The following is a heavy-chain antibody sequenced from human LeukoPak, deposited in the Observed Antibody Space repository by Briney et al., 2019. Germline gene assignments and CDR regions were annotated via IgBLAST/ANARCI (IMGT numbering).Heavy chain of an antibody. CDR1: SDSISSYY. CDR2: IHYSGST. CDR3: ASIAVTGRAVDY. V-gene: IGHV4-59*01. J-gene: IGHJ4*02. D-gene: IGHD6-19*01. Sequence: SETLSLTCNVSSDSISSYYWSWIRQPPGKGLEWIGYIHYSGSTSYNPSLKGRVTISGDTSKSQFSLKLTTVTAADTAVYYCASIAVTGRAVDYWGQGTPVTVSS.